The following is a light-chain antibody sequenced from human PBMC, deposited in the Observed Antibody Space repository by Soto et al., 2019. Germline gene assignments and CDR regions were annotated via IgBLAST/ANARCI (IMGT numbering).Light chain of an antibody. J-gene: IGKJ5*01. V-gene: IGKV3-15*01. CDR1: QNVDSSY. CDR3: QQYNYWPPIT. CDR2: DAS. Sequence: EIVLTQSPGTLSLSPGETATLFCRASQNVDSSYLAWYQQKPGQAPRLIIYDASNRATGIPARFSGSGSGTEFTLTISSLQSEDFAVYYCQQYNYWPPITFGQGTRLEIK.